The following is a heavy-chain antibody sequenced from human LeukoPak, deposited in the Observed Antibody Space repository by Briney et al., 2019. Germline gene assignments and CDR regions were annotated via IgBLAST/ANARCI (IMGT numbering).Heavy chain of an antibody. V-gene: IGHV4-4*09. D-gene: IGHD6-13*01. Sequence: PSETLSLTCTVSGGSISSYYWSWIRQPPGKGLEWIGNIYTSGSTNYNPSLRSRVTMSVDTSKNQIPLKLSSVTAADTAVYFCARFIYSTSYFDYWGQGTLVTVSS. CDR2: IYTSGST. CDR3: ARFIYSTSYFDY. J-gene: IGHJ4*02. CDR1: GGSISSYY.